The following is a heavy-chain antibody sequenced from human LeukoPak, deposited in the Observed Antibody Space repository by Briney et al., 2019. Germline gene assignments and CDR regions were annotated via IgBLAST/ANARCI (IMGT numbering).Heavy chain of an antibody. J-gene: IGHJ4*02. D-gene: IGHD3-22*01. V-gene: IGHV4-38-2*02. CDR3: ARGYYVSSGYLSPFDY. CDR2: IYHSGST. CDR1: GYSISSGYY. Sequence: SEILSLTCTVSGYSISSGYYWGWIRQPPGKGLEWIGSIYHSGSTYYNPSLKSRVTISVDTSKNQFPLKLTSVTAADTAVYYCARGYYVSSGYLSPFDYWGQGTLVTVSS.